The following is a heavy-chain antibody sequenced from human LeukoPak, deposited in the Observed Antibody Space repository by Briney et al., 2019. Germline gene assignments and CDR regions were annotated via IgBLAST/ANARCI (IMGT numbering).Heavy chain of an antibody. CDR1: GYIFTSYG. J-gene: IGHJ4*02. CDR2: ISALNGNT. D-gene: IGHD3-10*01. V-gene: IGHV1-18*01. Sequence: GASVEVSCEASGYIFTSYGFAWVRQAPGQGLEWMGWISALNGNTYYAQKFQGRVTMTTDTSTSTAYMELRSLTSDDTAMYYCARDPEGVTPLDYWGQGTLVTVSS. CDR3: ARDPEGVTPLDY.